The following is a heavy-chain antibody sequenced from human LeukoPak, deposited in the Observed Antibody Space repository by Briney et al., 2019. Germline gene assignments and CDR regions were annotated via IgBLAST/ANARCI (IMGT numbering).Heavy chain of an antibody. CDR1: GYSISRGYH. V-gene: IGHV4-38-2*02. CDR2: VHHSGAT. D-gene: IGHD1-14*01. J-gene: IGHJ4*02. CDR3: ARINFNPDY. Sequence: SETLSLTCSVSGYSISRGYHWAWVRQPPGKGLEWIGSVHHSGATYYNPSLNSRLTISADTSKNQFSLKMDSVTAADTAVYYCARINFNPDYWGQGTLVTVSS.